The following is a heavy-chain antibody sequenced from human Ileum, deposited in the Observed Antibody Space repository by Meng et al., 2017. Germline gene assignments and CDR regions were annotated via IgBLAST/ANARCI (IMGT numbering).Heavy chain of an antibody. J-gene: IGHJ1*01. V-gene: IGHV4-61*02. D-gene: IGHD5-18*01. Sequence: SETLSLTCSVSGGSISGGSYYWNWIRQPAGKGLEWIGRIHTRGNTNYTPSLNSRVTISVDTSKNQFSLKLDSVTAADTAVYYCARGTYGYTYWGQGTRVTVSS. CDR1: GGSISGGSYY. CDR2: IHTRGNT. CDR3: ARGTYGYTY.